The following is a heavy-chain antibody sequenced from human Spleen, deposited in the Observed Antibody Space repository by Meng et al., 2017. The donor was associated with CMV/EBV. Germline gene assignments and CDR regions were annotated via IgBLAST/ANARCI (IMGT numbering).Heavy chain of an antibody. D-gene: IGHD6-19*01. CDR3: AKYSSGPFDY. CDR1: GYTFTSYT. V-gene: IGHV7-4-1*02. Sequence: GQSVHSGSELKKAGASVKVSCQASGYTFTSYTMNWVRQAPGQGLEWLGWIHTTTGNPTYAQGFTGRFVFSLDTSVSTAYLQISSLKAEDTAVYYCAKYSSGPFDYWGQGTLVTVSS. CDR2: IHTTTGNP. J-gene: IGHJ4*02.